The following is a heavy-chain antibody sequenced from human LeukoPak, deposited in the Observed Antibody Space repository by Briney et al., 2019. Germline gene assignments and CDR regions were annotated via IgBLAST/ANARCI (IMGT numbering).Heavy chain of an antibody. Sequence: ASVTVSCKASGGTFSSYAISWVRQAPGQGLEWMGGIIPIFGTANYAQKFQGRVTITADESTSTAYMELSSLRSEDTAVYYCASKTGGYSYGYGYFDYWGQGTLVTVSS. V-gene: IGHV1-69*01. CDR1: GGTFSSYA. CDR3: ASKTGGYSYGYGYFDY. D-gene: IGHD5-18*01. CDR2: IIPIFGTA. J-gene: IGHJ4*02.